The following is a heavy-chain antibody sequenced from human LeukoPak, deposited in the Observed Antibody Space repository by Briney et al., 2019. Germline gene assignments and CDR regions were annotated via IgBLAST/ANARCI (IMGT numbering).Heavy chain of an antibody. CDR1: GFTFSSYA. CDR2: ISGSGGST. CDR3: AKWSAPYYDSSGTLYY. V-gene: IGHV3-23*01. Sequence: GGSLRLSCAASGFTFSSYAMSWVRQAPGKGLEWVSAISGSGGSTYYADSVKGRFTISRDNSKNTLYLQMNSLRAEDTAVYHCAKWSAPYYDSSGTLYYWGQGTLVTVSS. J-gene: IGHJ4*02. D-gene: IGHD3-22*01.